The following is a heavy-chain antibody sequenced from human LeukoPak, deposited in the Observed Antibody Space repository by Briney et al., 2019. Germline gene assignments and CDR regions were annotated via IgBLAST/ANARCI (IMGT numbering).Heavy chain of an antibody. CDR3: ARLAAGTRIVLDS. CDR2: INPNSGGT. J-gene: IGHJ5*01. D-gene: IGHD6-13*01. V-gene: IGHV1-2*02. CDR1: GYTLTGYY. Sequence: ASVKVSCKASGYTLTGYYMHWVRQAPGQGLEWVGWINPNSGGTNYVQKFQGRVTMTRDTSISTAYMEVSRLRSDDTAVYYCARLAAGTRIVLDSWGQGTLVTVSS.